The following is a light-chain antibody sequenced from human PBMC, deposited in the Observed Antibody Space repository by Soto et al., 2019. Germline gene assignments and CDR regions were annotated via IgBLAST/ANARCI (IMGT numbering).Light chain of an antibody. Sequence: DVQMTQSPSSLSASVGDRVTITCRASQGISNFLGWYQQKPGEVPKLLIYATSILQSGVPSRFSGSGSGTDFTLTISSLQPEDVATYFCQKYNNAPRTFGGGTKV. J-gene: IGKJ4*01. CDR3: QKYNNAPRT. CDR1: QGISNF. V-gene: IGKV1-27*01. CDR2: ATS.